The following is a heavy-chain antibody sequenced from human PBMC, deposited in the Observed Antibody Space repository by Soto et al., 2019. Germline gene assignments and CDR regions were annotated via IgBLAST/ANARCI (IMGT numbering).Heavy chain of an antibody. CDR2: IIPIFGTA. Sequence: ASVKVSCKASGGTFSSYAISWVRQAPGQGLEWMGGIIPIFGTANYAQKFQGRVTITADESTSTAYMELSSLRSEDTAVYYCGEGRRDGVPPYYGMDVWGQGTTVTVSS. CDR3: GEGRRDGVPPYYGMDV. D-gene: IGHD3-10*01. J-gene: IGHJ6*02. CDR1: GGTFSSYA. V-gene: IGHV1-69*13.